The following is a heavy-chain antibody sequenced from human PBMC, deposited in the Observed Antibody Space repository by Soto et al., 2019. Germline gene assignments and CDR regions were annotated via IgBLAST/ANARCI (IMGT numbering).Heavy chain of an antibody. Sequence: QVQLVESGGGVVQPGRSLRLSCAALGFTFGSYALHWVRQAPGKGREGVAVISYDGSNKYYADSVKGRFTISRDNSKNTLYLQMNSLRAEDTAVYYCAKDRSSWYDYYYYGMDVWGQGTTVTVSS. D-gene: IGHD6-13*01. J-gene: IGHJ6*02. V-gene: IGHV3-30*18. CDR1: GFTFGSYA. CDR2: ISYDGSNK. CDR3: AKDRSSWYDYYYYGMDV.